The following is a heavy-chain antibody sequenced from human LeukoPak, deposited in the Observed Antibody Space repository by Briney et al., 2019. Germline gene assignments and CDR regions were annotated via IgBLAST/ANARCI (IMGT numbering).Heavy chain of an antibody. D-gene: IGHD1-26*01. CDR3: ARGDEWELAVDF. V-gene: IGHV1-2*02. CDR2: IKPNGGDT. J-gene: IGHJ4*02. Sequence: ASVKVSCKASGYSFSVYYINCVRQAPGQGLEWMGWIKPNGGDTNYPQKFRGRITMTRDTSISTVYMELKSLTSDDTAVYYCARGDEWELAVDFWGQGTLITVSS. CDR1: GYSFSVYY.